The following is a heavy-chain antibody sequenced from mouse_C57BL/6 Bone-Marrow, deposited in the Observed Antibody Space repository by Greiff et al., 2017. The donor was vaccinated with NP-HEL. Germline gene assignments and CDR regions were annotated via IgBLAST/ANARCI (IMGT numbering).Heavy chain of an antibody. CDR2: IYPRSGNT. CDR3: ASNIYYGDDARSRGFDY. CDR1: GYTFTSYG. D-gene: IGHD2-2*01. Sequence: VKVVESGAELARPGASVKLSCKASGYTFTSYGISWVKQRPGQGLEWIGEIYPRSGNTYYNEKFKGKATLSADKSTSIAYMELRSLTSEDSAVYYCASNIYYGDDARSRGFDYWGQGTTLTVSS. J-gene: IGHJ2*01. V-gene: IGHV1-81*01.